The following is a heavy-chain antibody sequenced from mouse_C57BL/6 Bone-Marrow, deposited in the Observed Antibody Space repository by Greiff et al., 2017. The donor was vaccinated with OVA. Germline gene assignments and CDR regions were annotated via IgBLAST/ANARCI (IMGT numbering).Heavy chain of an antibody. Sequence: EVKLQQSGAELVRPGASVKLSCTASGFNIKDAYMHWVKQRPEQGLEWIGWIDTENGATEYASKLQGKATITADTSSNTAYLQLSSLTSEDTAVYYCTRWFYYFDYWGQGTTLTVSS. CDR2: IDTENGAT. D-gene: IGHD2-3*01. CDR3: TRWFYYFDY. V-gene: IGHV14-4*01. CDR1: GFNIKDAY. J-gene: IGHJ2*01.